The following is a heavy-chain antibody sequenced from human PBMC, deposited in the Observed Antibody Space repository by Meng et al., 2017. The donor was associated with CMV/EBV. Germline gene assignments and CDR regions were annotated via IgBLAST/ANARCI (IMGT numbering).Heavy chain of an antibody. CDR3: ARGGDCSSTSCYMEKWFFPLQQVYGMDV. Sequence: ASVKVSCKASGYTFTSYDINWVRQATGQGLEWMGWMNPNSGNTGYAQKFQGRVTITRNTSISTAYMELSSLRCEDTAVYYCARGGDCSSTSCYMEKWFFPLQQVYGMDVWGQGTTVTVSS. CDR2: MNPNSGNT. CDR1: GYTFTSYD. V-gene: IGHV1-8*03. J-gene: IGHJ6*02. D-gene: IGHD2-2*02.